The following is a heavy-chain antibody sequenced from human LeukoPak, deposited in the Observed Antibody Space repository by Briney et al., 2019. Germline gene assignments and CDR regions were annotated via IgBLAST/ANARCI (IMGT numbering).Heavy chain of an antibody. CDR2: IYHSGST. J-gene: IGHJ4*02. V-gene: IGHV4-38-2*01. CDR3: ARGGKYQLLSRDY. D-gene: IGHD2-2*01. Sequence: KPSETLSLTCAVSGYSISSGYYWGWIRQPPGKWLEWIGSIYHSGSTYYNPSLKSRVTISVDTSKTQFSLKLSSVTAADTAVYYCARGGKYQLLSRDYWGQGTLVTVSS. CDR1: GYSISSGYY.